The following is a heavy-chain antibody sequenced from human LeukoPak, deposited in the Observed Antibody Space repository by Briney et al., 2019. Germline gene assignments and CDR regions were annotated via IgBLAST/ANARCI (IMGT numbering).Heavy chain of an antibody. CDR1: GGTFSSYA. J-gene: IGHJ4*02. D-gene: IGHD3-10*01. Sequence: GSSVKVSCKASGGTFSSYAISWVRQAPGQGLEWMGGIIPIFGTANYAQKFQGRVTITTDESTSTAYMELSSLRSEDTAVYYCARGTYYGSGSPVGYWGQGTLVTVSS. CDR2: IIPIFGTA. V-gene: IGHV1-69*05. CDR3: ARGTYYGSGSPVGY.